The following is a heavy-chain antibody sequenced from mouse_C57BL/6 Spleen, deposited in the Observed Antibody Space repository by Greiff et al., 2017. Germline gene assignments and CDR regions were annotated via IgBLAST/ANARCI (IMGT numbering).Heavy chain of an antibody. CDR2: ISSGSSTI. CDR1: GFTFSDYG. D-gene: IGHD1-1*01. J-gene: IGHJ4*01. V-gene: IGHV5-17*01. Sequence: EVQLVESGGGLVKPGGSLKLSCAASGFTFSDYGMHWVRQAPEKGLEWVAYISSGSSTIYYADTVKGRFTISRDNAKNTLFLQMTSLGSEDTAMYYCARPVVRYYYAMDYWGQGTSVTVSS. CDR3: ARPVVRYYYAMDY.